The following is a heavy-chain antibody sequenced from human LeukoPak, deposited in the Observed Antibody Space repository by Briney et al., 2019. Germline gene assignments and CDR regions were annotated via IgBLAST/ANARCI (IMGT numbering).Heavy chain of an antibody. V-gene: IGHV3-66*01. CDR2: IYWGDST. CDR1: GFTLSSNY. CDR3: ARESSGRTCIDY. Sequence: GGALRLSCAVSGFTLSSNYMRWVRRARGKGVELVSVIYWGDSTYYAHSVQSRFTISRDNSKNTVYLQMSSLRAEDTAVYYCARESSGRTCIDYWGQGTLVTVSS. D-gene: IGHD3-10*01. J-gene: IGHJ4*02.